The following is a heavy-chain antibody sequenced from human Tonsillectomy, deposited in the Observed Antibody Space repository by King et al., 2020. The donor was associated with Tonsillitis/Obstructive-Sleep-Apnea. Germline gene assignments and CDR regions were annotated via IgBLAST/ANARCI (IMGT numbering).Heavy chain of an antibody. Sequence: VQLVESGGGVVQPGRSLRLSCAASGFTFRTYGMHWVRQAPGKGLEWVAVIWYDGSNKHYADSVKGRFTISRDNSKNMLYLQMNSLRAEDTAVYYCASEPTGDSRNFWGQRALVTVSS. CDR3: ASEPTGDSRNF. CDR1: GFTFRTYG. CDR2: IWYDGSNK. J-gene: IGHJ4*02. D-gene: IGHD7-27*01. V-gene: IGHV3-33*01.